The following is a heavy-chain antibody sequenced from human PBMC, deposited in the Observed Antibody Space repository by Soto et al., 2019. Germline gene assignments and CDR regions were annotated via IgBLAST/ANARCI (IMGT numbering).Heavy chain of an antibody. CDR3: ARSSIYDYVWGSYPLN. J-gene: IGHJ4*02. V-gene: IGHV4-34*01. CDR1: GGSFSGYY. D-gene: IGHD3-16*02. Sequence: PSETLSLTCAVYGGSFSGYYWSWIRQPPGKGLEWIGEINHSGSTNYNPSLKSRVTISVDTSKNQFSLKLSSVTAADTAVYYCARSSIYDYVWGSYPLNWGQGTLVTAPQ. CDR2: INHSGST.